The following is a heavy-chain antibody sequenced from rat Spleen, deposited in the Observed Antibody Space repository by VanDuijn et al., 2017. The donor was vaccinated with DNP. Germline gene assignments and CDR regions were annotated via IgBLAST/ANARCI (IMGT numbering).Heavy chain of an antibody. CDR2: LNTGGGNT. CDR3: AKDKDYGPDY. Sequence: EVQLVESGGDLVQPGRSLKLSCVASGLTFTNYDMVWVRQTPQKGLEWVAALNTGGGNTYYRDSVKGRFTISRDNAKSTLYLQMDSLMSEDTATYHCAKDKDYGPDYWGQGVMVTVSS. V-gene: IGHV5-25*01. J-gene: IGHJ2*01. D-gene: IGHD1-11*01. CDR1: GLTFTNYD.